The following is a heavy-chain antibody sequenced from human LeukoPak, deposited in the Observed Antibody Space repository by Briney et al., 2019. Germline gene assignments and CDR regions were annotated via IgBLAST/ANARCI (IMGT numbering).Heavy chain of an antibody. CDR1: GYTFTGYF. J-gene: IGHJ4*02. D-gene: IGHD1-26*01. Sequence: ASVKVSCKAAGYTFTGYFMHWVRQAPGQGFEWMGWINPNSGGTNYAQKFQGMVTMTRDTSISTAYMELSRLRSDDTAVYYCARDEVGIIDYWGQGTLVTVSS. V-gene: IGHV1-2*02. CDR3: ARDEVGIIDY. CDR2: INPNSGGT.